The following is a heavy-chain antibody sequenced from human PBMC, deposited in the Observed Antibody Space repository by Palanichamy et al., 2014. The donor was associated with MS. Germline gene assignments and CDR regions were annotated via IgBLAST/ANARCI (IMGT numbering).Heavy chain of an antibody. D-gene: IGHD2-2*02. Sequence: GFTFSSYGMHWVRQAPGKGLEWVAVISYDGSNKYYADSVKGRFTISRDNSKNTLYLQMNSLRAEDTAVYYCAKDRDQLLYSYYFDYWGQGTLVTVSS. V-gene: IGHV3-30*18. CDR1: GFTFSSYG. CDR2: ISYDGSNK. J-gene: IGHJ4*02. CDR3: AKDRDQLLYSYYFDY.